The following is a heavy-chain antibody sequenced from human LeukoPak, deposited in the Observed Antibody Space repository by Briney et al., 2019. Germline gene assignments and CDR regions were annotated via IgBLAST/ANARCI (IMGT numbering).Heavy chain of an antibody. CDR1: GFTFSSYG. D-gene: IGHD3-22*01. CDR3: AKIRSAFLYYDSPGDAFDI. J-gene: IGHJ3*02. CDR2: ISYDGSNK. Sequence: GGSLRLSCAASGFTFSSYGMHWVRQAPGKGLEWVAVISYDGSNKYYADSVKGRFIISRDNSKNTLYLQMNSLRAEDTAVYYCAKIRSAFLYYDSPGDAFDIWGQGTMVTVSS. V-gene: IGHV3-30*18.